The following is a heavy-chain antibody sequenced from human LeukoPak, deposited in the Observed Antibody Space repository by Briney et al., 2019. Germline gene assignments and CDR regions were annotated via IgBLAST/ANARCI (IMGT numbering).Heavy chain of an antibody. D-gene: IGHD6-13*01. J-gene: IGHJ5*02. V-gene: IGHV4-59*08. Sequence: ASETLSLTCTVSGGSMSGYFWSWIRQPPGKGLEWIGYIHYRGSIHYNPSLKSRVTISVDTSKNQFSLKLSSVTAADTAVYYCARQVTAAAGTNWFDPWGQGNLVTVSS. CDR2: IHYRGSI. CDR1: GGSMSGYF. CDR3: ARQVTAAAGTNWFDP.